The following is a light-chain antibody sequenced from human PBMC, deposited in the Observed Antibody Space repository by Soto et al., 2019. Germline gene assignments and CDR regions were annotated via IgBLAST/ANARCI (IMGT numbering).Light chain of an antibody. J-gene: IGKJ5*01. CDR2: DAS. V-gene: IGKV3-11*01. CDR1: QSIGSD. CDR3: QQRSNWPPLT. Sequence: EIVLTQSPGTLSLSPGERATLSCRASQSIGSDSLAWYQQKPGQAPRLLIYDASNRATGIPARFSGSGSGTDFTLTISSLEPEDFAVYYCQQRSNWPPLTFGQGTRLEIK.